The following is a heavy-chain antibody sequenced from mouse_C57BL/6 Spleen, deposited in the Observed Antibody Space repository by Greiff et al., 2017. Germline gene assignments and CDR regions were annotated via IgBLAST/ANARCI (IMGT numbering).Heavy chain of an antibody. CDR2: ISSGSSTI. CDR1: GFTFSDYG. CDR3: ARGRLGFDY. D-gene: IGHD1-2*01. V-gene: IGHV5-17*01. J-gene: IGHJ2*01. Sequence: EVQLVESGGGLVKPGGSLKLSCAASGFTFSDYGMHWVRQAPEKGLEWVAYISSGSSTIYYADTVKGRFTISRDNAKNTLFLQMTSLRSEDTAMYYCARGRLGFDYWGQGTTLTVSS.